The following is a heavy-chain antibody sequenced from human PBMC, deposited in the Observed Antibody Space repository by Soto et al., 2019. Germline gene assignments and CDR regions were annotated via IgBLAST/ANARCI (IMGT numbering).Heavy chain of an antibody. CDR2: ISYDGSNK. CDR3: ARDYSGTTPGFDY. J-gene: IGHJ4*02. V-gene: IGHV3-30-3*01. Sequence: PGWSLIISCAYTGFTFRSYAMHWVRQAPGKVLEWVAVISYDGSNKYYADSVKGRFTISRDNSNNTLYLQMNSLRAEDTAVYYCARDYSGTTPGFDYWGQGTLVTVDS. D-gene: IGHD1-7*01. CDR1: GFTFRSYA.